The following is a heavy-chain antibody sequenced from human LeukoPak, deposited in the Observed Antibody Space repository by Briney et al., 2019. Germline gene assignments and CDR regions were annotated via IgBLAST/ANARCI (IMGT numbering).Heavy chain of an antibody. CDR1: GYTLTELS. J-gene: IGHJ4*02. CDR3: ATDRLAAAGTAGEMVY. V-gene: IGHV1-24*01. D-gene: IGHD6-13*01. CDR2: FDPEDGET. Sequence: ASVNVSCKVSGYTLTELSMHWVRQAPGKGGEWMGGFDPEDGETIYAQKFQGRVTMTEDTSTDTAYMELSSLRSEDTAVYYCATDRLAAAGTAGEMVYWGQGTLVTVSS.